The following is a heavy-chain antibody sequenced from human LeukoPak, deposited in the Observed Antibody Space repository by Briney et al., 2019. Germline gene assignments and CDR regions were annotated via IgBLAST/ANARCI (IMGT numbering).Heavy chain of an antibody. CDR3: ARQRSSAWHSDY. CDR1: GYGFTTSW. V-gene: IGHV5-51*01. D-gene: IGHD3-22*01. Sequence: GESLKISCKGSGYGFTTSWIAWVRQMPGKGLEWMGIIYPADSDTRYSPSFQGRVTISADKSISTAYLQWPSLKASDTAMYYCARQRSSAWHSDYWGQGTLVTVSS. J-gene: IGHJ4*02. CDR2: IYPADSDT.